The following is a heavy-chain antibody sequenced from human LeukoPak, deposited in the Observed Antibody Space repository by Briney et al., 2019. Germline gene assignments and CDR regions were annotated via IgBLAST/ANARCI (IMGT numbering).Heavy chain of an antibody. J-gene: IGHJ4*02. V-gene: IGHV3-15*01. CDR3: TTDGTAYYDSSGYYYPDY. CDR1: GFTFSNAW. Sequence: PGGSLRLSCAASGFTFSNAWMSWVRQAPGKGLXXXXXXKSKTDGGTTDYAAPVKGRFTISRDDSKNTLYLQMNSLKTEDTAVYYCTTDGTAYYDSSGYYYPDYWGQGTLVTVSS. D-gene: IGHD3-22*01. CDR2: XKSKTDGGTT.